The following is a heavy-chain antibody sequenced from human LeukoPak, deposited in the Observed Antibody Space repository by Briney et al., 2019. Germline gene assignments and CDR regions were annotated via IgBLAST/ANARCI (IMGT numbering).Heavy chain of an antibody. CDR1: RGSIRTADYY. J-gene: IGHJ5*01. D-gene: IGHD6-13*01. CDR3: ARTSSWYAGAWFDS. CDR2: IYFSGTP. Sequence: SETLSLTCTVSRGSIRTADYYWAWVRQPPGEGLEWLGSIYFSGTPYFNPSLKGRVAVSIDTSKNQFSLKVTSVNASDTAVYFCARTSSWYAGAWFDSWGQGTLVTVSS. V-gene: IGHV4-39*01.